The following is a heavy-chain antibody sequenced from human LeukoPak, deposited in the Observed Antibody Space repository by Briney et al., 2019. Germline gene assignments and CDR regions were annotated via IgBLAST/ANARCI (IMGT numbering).Heavy chain of an antibody. J-gene: IGHJ6*02. CDR2: MKSLVSGGTS. Sequence: KPGGSLRLSCAASGFKFSDAWMSWVRQAPGKGLEWVGRMKSLVSGGTSDYAAPVKGRFSISRDDSKNTVYLHMNTLKTEDTAVYYCKWELHVYYGKDVWGQGTTVTVSS. CDR1: GFKFSDAW. CDR3: KWELHVYYGKDV. V-gene: IGHV3-15*01. D-gene: IGHD1-26*01.